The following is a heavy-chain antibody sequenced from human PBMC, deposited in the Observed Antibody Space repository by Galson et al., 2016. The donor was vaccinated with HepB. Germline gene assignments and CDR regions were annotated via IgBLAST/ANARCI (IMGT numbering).Heavy chain of an antibody. V-gene: IGHV1-69*11. D-gene: IGHD3-10*01. CDR2: IIPMLGTP. J-gene: IGHJ1*01. CDR1: GGSFSSYD. Sequence: SVKVSCKGSGGSFSSYDMTWVRQAPGQGLEWMGRIIPMLGTPDYAQKSQGRVTITADESTSTAYLDLSSLRSEDTAVYFCASGGATSSEYLQHWGQGTLVTVSS. CDR3: ASGGATSSEYLQH.